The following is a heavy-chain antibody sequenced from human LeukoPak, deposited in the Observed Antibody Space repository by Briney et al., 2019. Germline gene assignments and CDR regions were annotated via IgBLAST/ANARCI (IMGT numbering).Heavy chain of an antibody. CDR2: TRNKANSYTT. Sequence: GGSLRLSCASSGFTFSSYAMSWVREAPGKGLEWVGRTRNKANSYTTEYAASVKGRFTISRDGSKNSLYLQMNSLKTEDTAVYYCARVLVATRRDYYYYGMDVWGQGTTVTVSS. J-gene: IGHJ6*02. D-gene: IGHD5-12*01. CDR1: GFTFSSYA. CDR3: ARVLVATRRDYYYYGMDV. V-gene: IGHV3-72*01.